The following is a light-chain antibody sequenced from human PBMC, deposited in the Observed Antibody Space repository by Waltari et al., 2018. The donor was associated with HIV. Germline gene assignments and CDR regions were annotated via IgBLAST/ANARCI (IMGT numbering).Light chain of an antibody. Sequence: QSVLTQPPSTFGTPGQRVTISCSGTDSNIGTNSVNWYQPLPGTAPKVLIYRNDQRPSGVPDRLSASKSGTSASLAISGLRSEDEADYYCAAWDDSLPGYVFGSGTKVTVL. CDR3: AAWDDSLPGYV. V-gene: IGLV1-44*01. J-gene: IGLJ1*01. CDR2: RND. CDR1: DSNIGTNS.